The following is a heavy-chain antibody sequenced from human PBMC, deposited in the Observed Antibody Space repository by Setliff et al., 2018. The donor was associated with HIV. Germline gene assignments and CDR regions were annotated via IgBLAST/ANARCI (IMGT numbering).Heavy chain of an antibody. D-gene: IGHD3-3*01. CDR3: ARPSFGIGGGSIFDS. J-gene: IGHJ4*02. V-gene: IGHV4-39*01. Sequence: KPSETLSLTCTVSGPSVSSTDYYWGWIRLPPGKGLEWIASIHHSGSTWYNPSLKSRVTISADMSKNQFSLKLFSVTAADTAIYYCARPSFGIGGGSIFDSWGQGTLVTVSS. CDR2: IHHSGST. CDR1: GPSVSSTDYY.